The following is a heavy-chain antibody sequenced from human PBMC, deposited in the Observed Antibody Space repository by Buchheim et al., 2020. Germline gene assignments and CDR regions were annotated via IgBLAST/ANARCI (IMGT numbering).Heavy chain of an antibody. CDR2: ISTSGNI. V-gene: IGHV3-48*02. CDR1: GFPFSAFS. CDR3: ARESRWQIDY. D-gene: IGHD6-13*01. Sequence: EVQLVESGGGLVQPGGSLRLACAASGFPFSAFSINWVRQAPGKGLQWISHISTSGNIFYADSVKGRFTISRDNAKDSLYLKMNSLRDEDTAVYYCARESRWQIDYWGQGTL. J-gene: IGHJ4*02.